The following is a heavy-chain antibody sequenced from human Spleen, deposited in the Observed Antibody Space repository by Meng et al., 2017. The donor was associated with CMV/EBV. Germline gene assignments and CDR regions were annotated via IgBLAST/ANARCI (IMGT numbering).Heavy chain of an antibody. Sequence: GGSLRLSCAASGFTFSSYWMSWVRQAPGKGLEWVANIKQDGSEKYYVDSVKGRFTISRDNAKNSLYLQMNTLRAEDTAVYYCARDPTEMVGTNLFDYWGQGTLVTVSS. CDR2: IKQDGSEK. CDR1: GFTFSSYW. CDR3: ARDPTEMVGTNLFDY. V-gene: IGHV3-7*01. D-gene: IGHD4/OR15-4a*01. J-gene: IGHJ4*02.